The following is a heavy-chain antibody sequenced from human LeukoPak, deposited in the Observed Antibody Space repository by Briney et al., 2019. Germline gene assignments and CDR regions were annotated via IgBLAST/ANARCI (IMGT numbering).Heavy chain of an antibody. D-gene: IGHD2-21*01. Sequence: GGSLRLSCAASGFTFSSKGVSWVRQAPGKGLEWVSAITGSGDGTYYADSVKGRFIISRDNSKNTLYLQMDSLRAEDTAIYYCAKDSPVMTMWGQGTLVTVSS. J-gene: IGHJ4*02. CDR1: GFTFSSKG. CDR3: AKDSPVMTM. V-gene: IGHV3-23*01. CDR2: ITGSGDGT.